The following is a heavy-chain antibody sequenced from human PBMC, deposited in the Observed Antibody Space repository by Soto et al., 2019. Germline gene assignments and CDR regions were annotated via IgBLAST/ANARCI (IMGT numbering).Heavy chain of an antibody. Sequence: EVQLLESGGGLVQPGASLRLSCAASGFTFSAYGMFWVRQAPGKGLEWVSTVRPGGDITYYADSVKGRFTISRDNSKNIMYLQMNSLRAEDTAVYYCAKDAHYPGIEISYWGQGTLVTVSS. J-gene: IGHJ4*02. V-gene: IGHV3-23*01. CDR1: GFTFSAYG. D-gene: IGHD3-10*01. CDR3: AKDAHYPGIEISY. CDR2: VRPGGDIT.